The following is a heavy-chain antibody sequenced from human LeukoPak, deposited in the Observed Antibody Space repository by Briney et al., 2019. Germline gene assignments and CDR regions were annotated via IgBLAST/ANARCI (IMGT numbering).Heavy chain of an antibody. Sequence: SVKVSCKASGGTFSSYAVSWVRQAPGQGLEWMGGIIPIFGTANYAQKFQGRVTITTDESTSTAYMELSSLRSEDTAVYYCARGSARYYDSSGYFSWGQGTLVTVS. CDR1: GGTFSSYA. CDR2: IIPIFGTA. V-gene: IGHV1-69*05. J-gene: IGHJ5*02. CDR3: ARGSARYYDSSGYFS. D-gene: IGHD3-22*01.